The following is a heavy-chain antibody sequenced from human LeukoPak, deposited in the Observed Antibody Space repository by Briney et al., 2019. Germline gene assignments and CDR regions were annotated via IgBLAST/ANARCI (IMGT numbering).Heavy chain of an antibody. CDR2: VNPNSGKT. Sequence: GASVKVSCKASGYTFTRNDINWVRQAPGQGLEWMGWVNPNSGKTVYAQKFQGRVTMARNTSISTAYMELSSLRSDDTAVYYCARGRLATIGEFWVYWGRGTLVTVSS. V-gene: IGHV1-8*01. CDR1: GYTFTRND. CDR3: ARGRLATIGEFWVY. D-gene: IGHD5-24*01. J-gene: IGHJ4*02.